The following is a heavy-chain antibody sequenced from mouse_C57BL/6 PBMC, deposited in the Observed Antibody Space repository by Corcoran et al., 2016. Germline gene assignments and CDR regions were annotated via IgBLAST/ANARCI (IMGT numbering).Heavy chain of an antibody. J-gene: IGHJ3*01. CDR3: AGDYGAWFAY. D-gene: IGHD2-4*01. Sequence: QIQLVQSGPELKKPGETVKISCKASGYTFTTYGMSWVKQAPGKGLKWMGGINTYSGVPTYADDFKGRFAFSLETSASTAYLQINNLKNEDTATYVCAGDYGAWFAYWGQGTLVTVSA. V-gene: IGHV9-3*01. CDR2: INTYSGVP. CDR1: GYTFTTYG.